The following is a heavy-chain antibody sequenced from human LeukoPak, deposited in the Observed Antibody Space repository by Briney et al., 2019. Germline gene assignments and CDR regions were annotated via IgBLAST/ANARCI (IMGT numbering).Heavy chain of an antibody. CDR2: INPNSGGT. Sequence: ASVKVSCKASGYTFTGYYMHWVRQAPGQGLEWVGWINPNSGGTNYAQKFQGRVAMTRDTSISTAYMELSRLRSDDTAVYYCARDSGGGYYYDSSGYYAEYFQHWGQGTLVTVSS. J-gene: IGHJ1*01. CDR1: GYTFTGYY. V-gene: IGHV1-2*02. CDR3: ARDSGGGYYYDSSGYYAEYFQH. D-gene: IGHD3-22*01.